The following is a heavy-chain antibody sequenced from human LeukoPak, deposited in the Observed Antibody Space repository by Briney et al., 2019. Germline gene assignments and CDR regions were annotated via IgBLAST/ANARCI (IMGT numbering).Heavy chain of an antibody. Sequence: PGGSLRLSCAASGFSFSTFEMNWVRQAPGKGLEWVAKISGSGTTTYYADSVKGRISISRDNAKNSLYLQMNSLGAEDTAIYYCARTFDFWGQGTLVTVSS. CDR3: ARTFDF. CDR2: ISGSGTTT. J-gene: IGHJ4*02. CDR1: GFSFSTFE. V-gene: IGHV3-48*03.